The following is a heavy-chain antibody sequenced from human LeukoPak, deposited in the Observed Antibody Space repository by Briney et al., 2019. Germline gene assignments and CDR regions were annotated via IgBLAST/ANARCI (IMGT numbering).Heavy chain of an antibody. V-gene: IGHV3-30*02. CDR3: AKAFSPWWELLSPVDY. Sequence: GGSLRLSCAASGFTFSSYGMHWVRQAPGKGLEWVAFIRYDGSNKYYADSVKGRFTISRDNSKNTLYLQMNGLRAEDTAVYYCAKAFSPWWELLSPVDYWGQGTLVTVSS. J-gene: IGHJ4*02. CDR1: GFTFSSYG. D-gene: IGHD1-26*01. CDR2: IRYDGSNK.